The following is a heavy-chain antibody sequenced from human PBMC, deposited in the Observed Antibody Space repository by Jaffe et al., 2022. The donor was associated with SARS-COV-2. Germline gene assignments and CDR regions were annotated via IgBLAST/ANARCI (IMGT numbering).Heavy chain of an antibody. D-gene: IGHD5-18*01. V-gene: IGHV3-7*01. CDR2: IKQDGSQK. CDR3: ARVVTGNTGRPFDY. CDR1: GFTFSSYW. Sequence: EVQLVESGGGLVQPGGSLRLSCAASGFTFSSYWMNWVRQAPGKGLEWVAIIKQDGSQKYYLDSVKGRFTISRDNAKNSLYLLMTSLRAEDTALYYCARVVTGNTGRPFDYWGQGTLVTVSS. J-gene: IGHJ4*02.